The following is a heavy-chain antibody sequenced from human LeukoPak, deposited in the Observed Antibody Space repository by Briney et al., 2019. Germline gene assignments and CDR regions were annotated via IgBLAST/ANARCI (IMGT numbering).Heavy chain of an antibody. D-gene: IGHD6-13*01. V-gene: IGHV3-33*08. J-gene: IGHJ4*02. CDR2: IWYDGSNK. CDR3: ARESVKSAAEVYFDY. Sequence: PGGSLRLSCAASGFTFSSYAMHWVRQAPGKGLEWVAVIWYDGSNKYYADSVKGRFTISRDNSKNTLYLQMNSLRAEDTAVYYCARESVKSAAEVYFDYWGQGTLVTVSS. CDR1: GFTFSSYA.